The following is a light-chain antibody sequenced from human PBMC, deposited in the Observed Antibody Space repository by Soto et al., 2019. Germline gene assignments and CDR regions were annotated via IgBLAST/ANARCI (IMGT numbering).Light chain of an antibody. Sequence: EVMLTQSPGTLSLTPGGRATLSCRASQSVTSSYLAWYQQKPGQAPRLLIYAASSRATGIPDRFSGSGSGTDFTLTISRLEPEDSAVYFCQQYGGTPTTFGQG. V-gene: IGKV3-20*01. CDR3: QQYGGTPTT. CDR1: QSVTSSY. CDR2: AAS. J-gene: IGKJ1*01.